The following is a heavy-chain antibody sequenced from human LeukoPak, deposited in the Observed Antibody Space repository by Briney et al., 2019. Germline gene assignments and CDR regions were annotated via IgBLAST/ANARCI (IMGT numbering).Heavy chain of an antibody. Sequence: SETLSLTCAVYGGSFSGYYWSWIRQPPGKGLEWIGEVNHSGSTNYNPSLKSRVTISVDTSKNQFSLKLSSVTAADTAVYYCARAPDIVVVPAAKERSFDIWGQGTMVTVSS. CDR1: GGSFSGYY. CDR2: VNHSGST. D-gene: IGHD2-2*01. CDR3: ARAPDIVVVPAAKERSFDI. J-gene: IGHJ3*02. V-gene: IGHV4-34*01.